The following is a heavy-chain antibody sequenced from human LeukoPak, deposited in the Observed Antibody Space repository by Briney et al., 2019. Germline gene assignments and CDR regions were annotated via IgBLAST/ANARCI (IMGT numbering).Heavy chain of an antibody. V-gene: IGHV4-34*01. CDR3: ARWIQLWFRKWFDP. CDR2: INHSGST. CDR1: GGSFSGYY. J-gene: IGHJ5*02. Sequence: PSETLSLTCAVYGGSFSGYYWSWIRQPPGKGLEWIGEINHSGSTNYNPSLKSRVTISVDTSKNQFSLKLSSVTAADTAVYYCARWIQLWFRKWFDPWGQGTLVTVSS. D-gene: IGHD5-18*01.